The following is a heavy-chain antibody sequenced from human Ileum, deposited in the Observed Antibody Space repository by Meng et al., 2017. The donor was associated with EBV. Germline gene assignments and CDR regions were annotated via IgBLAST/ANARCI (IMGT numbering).Heavy chain of an antibody. CDR3: ARDPAYPRGLFDS. Sequence: LQLHESGQGLVNPSEALSLTWPVSGDSTSNSDYYWAWIRQSPGKGLEWIASIYRSGSTYYDPSLKSRVTISLDTSKNQFSLKLSSVTAADTAVYYCARDPAYPRGLFDSWGQGTLVTVSS. V-gene: IGHV4-39*07. D-gene: IGHD3-10*01. J-gene: IGHJ4*02. CDR2: IYRSGST. CDR1: GDSTSNSDYY.